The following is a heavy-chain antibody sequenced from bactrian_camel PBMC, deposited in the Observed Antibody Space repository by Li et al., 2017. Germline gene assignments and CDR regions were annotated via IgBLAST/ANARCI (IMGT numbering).Heavy chain of an antibody. CDR3: ATLNRWSALEYST. D-gene: IGHD7*01. V-gene: IGHV3S53*01. J-gene: IGHJ4*01. Sequence: HVQLVESGGGSVQSGGSLRLSCAASGYIFESCGMAWYRQAPGREREWVANITNVGTTNYVDSVKGRFTVSKDNAKNTVYLQMNNLKSEDTALYYCATLNRWSALEYSTWGQGTQVTVS. CDR2: ITNVGTT. CDR1: GYIFESCG.